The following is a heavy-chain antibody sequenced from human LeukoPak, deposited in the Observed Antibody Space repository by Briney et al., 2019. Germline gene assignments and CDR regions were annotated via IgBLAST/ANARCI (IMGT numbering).Heavy chain of an antibody. J-gene: IGHJ6*02. CDR2: IIPILGIA. D-gene: IGHD2-2*01. CDR1: GGTFSSYA. Sequence: SVKVSCKASGGTFSSYAIIWVRQAPGQGLEWMGRIIPILGIANYAQKFQGRVTITADKSTSTAYMELSSLRSEDTAVYYCARGRVHCSSTSCPDYYYYYYGMDVWGQGTTVTVSS. CDR3: ARGRVHCSSTSCPDYYYYYYGMDV. V-gene: IGHV1-69*04.